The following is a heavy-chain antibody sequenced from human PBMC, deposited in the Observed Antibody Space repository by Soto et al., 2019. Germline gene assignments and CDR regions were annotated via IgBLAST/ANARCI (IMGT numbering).Heavy chain of an antibody. J-gene: IGHJ4*03. D-gene: IGHD1-1*01. Sequence: QVQLVQSGAEMKKPGASVKVCCKASGYTFTSYDIHWVRQAPGQGLEWMGWMNPNTGNAASAQKFQGRVTMTRNTSISTAYMQLSSLRSEDTAVYFCARVGRGTSGYFDYWGQGTLVTVSS. CDR1: GYTFTSYD. CDR3: ARVGRGTSGYFDY. V-gene: IGHV1-8*01. CDR2: MNPNTGNA.